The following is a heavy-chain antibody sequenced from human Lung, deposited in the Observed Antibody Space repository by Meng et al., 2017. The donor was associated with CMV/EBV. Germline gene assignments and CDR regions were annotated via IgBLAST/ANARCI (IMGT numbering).Heavy chain of an antibody. CDR3: ARVGAGGAFDI. D-gene: IGHD3-16*01. CDR2: ISGSGRNAI. J-gene: IGHJ3*02. CDR1: GFIFSNYD. V-gene: IGHV3-48*03. Sequence: GGSXRLXCEASGFIFSNYDMNWVRQAPGKGLEWVSYISGSGRNAIYYADSVRGRSTISRHSAKNSLYLQLNSLRAEDTAVYYCARVGAGGAFDIWGQGTLVTGSS.